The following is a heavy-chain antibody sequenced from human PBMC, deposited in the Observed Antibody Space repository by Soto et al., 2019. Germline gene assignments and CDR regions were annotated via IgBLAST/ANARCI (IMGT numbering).Heavy chain of an antibody. CDR2: ISSYNGDT. J-gene: IGHJ3*02. Sequence: ASVKVSCKASGYTFTIYGISWVRQAPGQGLEWMGWISSYNGDTNYAQKLQDRVSMTADTSTGTAYMELRSLRYEDTAFYYCARDYEYQILEFAALDIWGQGTMVTVSS. CDR3: ARDYEYQILEFAALDI. D-gene: IGHD5-12*01. CDR1: GYTFTIYG. V-gene: IGHV1-18*01.